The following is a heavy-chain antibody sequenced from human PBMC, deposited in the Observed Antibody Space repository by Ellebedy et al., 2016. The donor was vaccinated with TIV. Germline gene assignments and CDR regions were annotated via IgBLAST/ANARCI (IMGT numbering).Heavy chain of an antibody. Sequence: MPSETLSLTCTVSGGSISSGGYYWSWIRQHPGKGLEWIGYIYYSGSTYYNPSLKSRVTISVDTSKNQFSLKLSSVTAADTAVYYCARGLHSDYGDSSGGSLGYWGQGTLVTVSS. CDR2: IYYSGST. V-gene: IGHV4-31*03. CDR1: GGSISSGGYY. J-gene: IGHJ4*02. CDR3: ARGLHSDYGDSSGGSLGY. D-gene: IGHD4-17*01.